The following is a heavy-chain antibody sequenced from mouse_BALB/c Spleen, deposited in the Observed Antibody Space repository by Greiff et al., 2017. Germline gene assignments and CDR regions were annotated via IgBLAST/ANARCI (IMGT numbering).Heavy chain of an antibody. J-gene: IGHJ4*01. D-gene: IGHD1-1*01. Sequence: VQLQQSGPEPVKPGASVKMSCKASGYTFTSYVMHWVKQKPGQGLEWIGYINPYNDGTKYNEKFKGKATLTSDKSSSTAYMELSSLTSEDSAVYYCARITTVGYYAMDYWGQGTSVTVSS. CDR1: GYTFTSYV. V-gene: IGHV1-14*01. CDR3: ARITTVGYYAMDY. CDR2: INPYNDGT.